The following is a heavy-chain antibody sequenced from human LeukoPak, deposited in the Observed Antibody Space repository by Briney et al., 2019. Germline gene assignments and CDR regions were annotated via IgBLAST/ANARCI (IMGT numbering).Heavy chain of an antibody. V-gene: IGHV3-23*01. J-gene: IGHJ4*02. D-gene: IGHD6-19*01. CDR3: AKGGIAVAGTKFDY. CDR2: ISGSGGST. Sequence: GGSLRLSCAASGFTFSSYGMHWVRQAPGKGLEWVSAISGSGGSTYYADSVKGRFTISRDNSKNTLYLQMNSLRAEDTAVYCCAKGGIAVAGTKFDYWGQGTLVTVS. CDR1: GFTFSSYG.